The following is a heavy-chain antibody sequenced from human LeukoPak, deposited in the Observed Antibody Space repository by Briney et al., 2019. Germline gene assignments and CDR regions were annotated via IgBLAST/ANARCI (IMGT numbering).Heavy chain of an antibody. Sequence: SETLSLTCTVSGGSIISSSAYYWSWIRQPPGKGLEWIGYIYYSGSTNYNPSLKSRVTISVDTSKNQFSLKLSSVTAADTAVYYCARFDIRDYYFDYWGQGTLVTVSS. CDR1: GGSIISSSAYY. D-gene: IGHD2-21*01. J-gene: IGHJ4*02. CDR2: IYYSGST. V-gene: IGHV4-61*08. CDR3: ARFDIRDYYFDY.